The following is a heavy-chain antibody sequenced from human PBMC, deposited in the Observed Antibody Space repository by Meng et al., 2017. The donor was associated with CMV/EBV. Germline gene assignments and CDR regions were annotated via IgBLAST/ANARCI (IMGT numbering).Heavy chain of an antibody. CDR3: ARVGLVPAAKDAFDI. J-gene: IGHJ3*02. CDR2: ISSSGSTI. D-gene: IGHD2-2*01. CDR1: GFTFSSYE. Sequence: LKISCAASGFTFSSYEMNWVRQAPGKGLEWVSYISSSGSTIYYADSVKGRFTISRDNAKNSLYLQMNSLRAEDTAVYYCARVGLVPAAKDAFDIWGQGTMVTVSS. V-gene: IGHV3-48*03.